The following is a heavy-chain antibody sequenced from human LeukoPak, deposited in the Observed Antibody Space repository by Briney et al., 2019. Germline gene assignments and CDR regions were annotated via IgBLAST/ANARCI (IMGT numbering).Heavy chain of an antibody. CDR1: GYTFTGFY. Sequence: ASVKVSCKASGYTFTGFYIHWLRQAPGQGLEWMAWINPQSSATNYAQKLRGRVTMTRDMSITTAYMQVTSLRSDDTAVYYCARGGDDSGLYFAYWGQGTLVSVSS. V-gene: IGHV1-2*02. CDR2: INPQSSAT. CDR3: ARGGDDSGLYFAY. J-gene: IGHJ4*02. D-gene: IGHD3-22*01.